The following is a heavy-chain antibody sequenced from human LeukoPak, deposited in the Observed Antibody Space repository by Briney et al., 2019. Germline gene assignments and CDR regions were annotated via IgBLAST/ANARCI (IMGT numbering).Heavy chain of an antibody. CDR1: GGSISSYY. CDR2: IYTSGST. Sequence: SETLSLTCTVSGGSISSYYWSWIRQPAGKGLEWIGRIYTSGSTNYNPSLKSRATMSVDTSKNQFSLKLSSMTAADTAVYYCARDELRHYYDSSGYYSFNWFDPWGQGTLVTVSS. V-gene: IGHV4-4*07. CDR3: ARDELRHYYDSSGYYSFNWFDP. D-gene: IGHD3-22*01. J-gene: IGHJ5*02.